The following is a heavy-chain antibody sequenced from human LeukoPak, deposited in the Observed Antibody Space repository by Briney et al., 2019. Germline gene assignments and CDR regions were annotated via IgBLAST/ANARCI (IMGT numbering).Heavy chain of an antibody. CDR1: GGSFSGFY. Sequence: SETLSLTCGVSGGSFSGFYWSWIRQPPGEGLEWIGEINHSGSTNYNPSLKSRVTISVDTSKNQFSLKLISVTAADTAVYYCARLRLLAGTWALDFWGQGALVTVSS. V-gene: IGHV4-34*01. J-gene: IGHJ4*02. CDR3: ARLRLLAGTWALDF. D-gene: IGHD6-19*01. CDR2: INHSGST.